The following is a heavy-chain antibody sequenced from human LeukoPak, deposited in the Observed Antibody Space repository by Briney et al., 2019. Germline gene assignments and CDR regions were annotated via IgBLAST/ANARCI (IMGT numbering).Heavy chain of an antibody. V-gene: IGHV3-23*01. D-gene: IGHD6-13*01. CDR2: INGSGGTT. J-gene: IGHJ4*02. CDR3: ARDSSSWYCDY. CDR1: GFTFSNYA. Sequence: PGGSLRLSCAASGFTFSNYAMSWVRQAPGKGLEWVSTINGSGGTTYYADSVKGRFTISRDNSKNTMYLQMNSLRAEDTAIYYCARDSSSWYCDYWGQGTLVTVSS.